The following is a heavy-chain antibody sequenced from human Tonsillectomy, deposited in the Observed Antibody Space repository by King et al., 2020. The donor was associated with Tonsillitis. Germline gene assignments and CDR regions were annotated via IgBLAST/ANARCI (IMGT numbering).Heavy chain of an antibody. CDR1: GFTFSSYW. J-gene: IGHJ4*02. Sequence: VQLVESGGGLVQPGGSLRLSCAASGFTFSSYWMSWVRQAPGKGLEWVANIKQDGSEKYYVDSVKGRFTISRNNAKNSLYLQMNSLRAEDTAVYYCARDQNPRDGYNSLGYWGQGTLVTVSS. V-gene: IGHV3-7*04. D-gene: IGHD5-24*01. CDR3: ARDQNPRDGYNSLGY. CDR2: IKQDGSEK.